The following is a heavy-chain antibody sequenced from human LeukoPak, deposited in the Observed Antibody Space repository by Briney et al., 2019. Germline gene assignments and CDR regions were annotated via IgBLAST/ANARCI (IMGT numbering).Heavy chain of an antibody. D-gene: IGHD5-24*01. CDR1: GDSVNSGYYY. J-gene: IGHJ4*02. CDR2: IYYRGST. Sequence: SETLSLTCTVSGDSVNSGYYYWSWIRQPPGKGLEWIGYIYYRGSTMYNPSPKSRVTISVDTSKNQFSLKLTSVTAADTAVYYCARGIIDYWGQGALVTVSS. V-gene: IGHV4-61*01. CDR3: ARGIIDY.